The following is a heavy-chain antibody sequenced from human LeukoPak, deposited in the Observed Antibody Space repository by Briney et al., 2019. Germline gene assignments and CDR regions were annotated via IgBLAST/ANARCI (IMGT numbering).Heavy chain of an antibody. CDR1: GFSFSSYA. CDR2: ISGDGTRT. V-gene: IGHV3-23*01. CDR3: AKGRYSYGRDYFDD. J-gene: IGHJ4*02. Sequence: GGSLRLSCAASGFSFSSYAMTWARQAPVKGLEWVSAISGDGTRTYYADSVKGRFTISRDNSKNTLYLQMNSLRVEDTAVYYCAKGRYSYGRDYFDDWGQGTLVTVSS. D-gene: IGHD5-12*01.